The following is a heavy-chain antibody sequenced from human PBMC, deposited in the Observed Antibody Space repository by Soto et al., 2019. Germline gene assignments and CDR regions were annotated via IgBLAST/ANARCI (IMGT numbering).Heavy chain of an antibody. CDR1: GFTFSGYD. CDR3: VRVAVAGTLYGMDV. J-gene: IGHJ6*02. V-gene: IGHV3-13*01. Sequence: EVQLVESGGGLVQPGGSLRLSCAASGFTFSGYDMHWVRQATGKGLEWVSTIGTAGDTYYPGSVKGRFTISRENAKNSWYLQMNSLRAGDTAVYYCVRVAVAGTLYGMDVWGQGTTVTVSS. D-gene: IGHD6-19*01. CDR2: IGTAGDT.